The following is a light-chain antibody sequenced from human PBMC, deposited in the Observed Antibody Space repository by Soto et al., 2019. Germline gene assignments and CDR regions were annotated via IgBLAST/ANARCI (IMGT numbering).Light chain of an antibody. Sequence: DIQMTQSPSSLSASVGDRVTITCRASQSISNYLNWYQQKPGKAPKLLMFAASSLQSGVPSRFSGGGSGTDFTLTISSLQPEDFATYYCQQSYSNPRTFGQGTKVEIK. CDR2: AAS. J-gene: IGKJ1*01. V-gene: IGKV1-39*01. CDR3: QQSYSNPRT. CDR1: QSISNY.